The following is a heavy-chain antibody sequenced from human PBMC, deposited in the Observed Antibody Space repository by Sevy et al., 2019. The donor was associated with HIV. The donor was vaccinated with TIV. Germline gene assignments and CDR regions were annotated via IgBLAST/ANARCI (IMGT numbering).Heavy chain of an antibody. V-gene: IGHV1-18*01. CDR2: INTNNGNA. CDR1: GYPFTSFG. CDR3: AKDRGYCSGGSCYIQV. Sequence: ASVKVSCKGSGYPFTSFGISWVRQAPGQGLEWMGWINTNNGNANYAQKYQVRVTMTRDTSTSTAYMELRSLRSDDTAVYYCAKDRGYCSGGSCYIQVWGQGTLVTVSS. J-gene: IGHJ1*01. D-gene: IGHD2-15*01.